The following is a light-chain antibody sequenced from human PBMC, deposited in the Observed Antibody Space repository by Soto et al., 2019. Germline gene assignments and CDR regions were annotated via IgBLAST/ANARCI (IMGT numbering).Light chain of an antibody. J-gene: IGKJ4*01. CDR2: SAS. CDR3: QHDNGYPLT. V-gene: IGKV1-9*01. CDR1: QDISSY. Sequence: DIQLTQSPSFLSASVGDRVTISCRASQDISSYLIWYQQNPGKAPKLLIYSASTLQSGVPSRFSGSGSGTEFTLTISSLQPEDFATYYCQHDNGYPLTFGGGTKVEIK.